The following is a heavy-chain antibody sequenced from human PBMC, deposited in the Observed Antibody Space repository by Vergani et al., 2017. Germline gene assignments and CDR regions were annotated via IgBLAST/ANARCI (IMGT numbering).Heavy chain of an antibody. J-gene: IGHJ6*02. CDR1: GESFSGYY. V-gene: IGHV4-34*01. CDR2: INHSGST. Sequence: QVQLQQWGAGLLKPSETLSLTCAVYGESFSGYYWSWIRQPPGKGLEWIGEINHSGSTNYNPSLKSRVTISVDTSKNQFSLKLSSVTAADTAVYYCARGLTVVVVAATRGMDVWGQGTTVTVSS. D-gene: IGHD2-15*01. CDR3: ARGLTVVVVAATRGMDV.